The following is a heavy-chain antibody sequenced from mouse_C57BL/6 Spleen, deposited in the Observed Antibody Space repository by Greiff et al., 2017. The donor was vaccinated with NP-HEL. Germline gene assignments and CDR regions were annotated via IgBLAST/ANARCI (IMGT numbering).Heavy chain of an antibody. V-gene: IGHV1-18*01. J-gene: IGHJ4*01. CDR2: INPNNGGT. Sequence: EVKLQQSGPELVKPGASVKIPCKASGYTFTDYNMDWVKQSHGKSLEWIGDINPNNGGTIYNQKFKGKATLTVDKSSSTAYMELRSLTSEDTAVYYCARYYYGSSHYAMDYWGQGTSVTVSS. D-gene: IGHD1-1*01. CDR3: ARYYYGSSHYAMDY. CDR1: GYTFTDYN.